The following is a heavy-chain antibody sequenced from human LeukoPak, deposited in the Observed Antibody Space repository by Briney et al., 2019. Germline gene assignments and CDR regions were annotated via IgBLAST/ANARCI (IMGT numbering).Heavy chain of an antibody. CDR3: ARPSYVSGSFFDY. CDR2: INQDGSEK. V-gene: IGHV3-7*05. D-gene: IGHD3-10*01. Sequence: PGGSLRLSCSASGFIFTSYWMGWVRQAPGKGLEWVANINQDGSEKYYVDSVKGRFTISRDNAKNSLYLEMNSLRAEDTAMYYCARPSYVSGSFFDYWGQGTLVTVSS. CDR1: GFIFTSYW. J-gene: IGHJ4*02.